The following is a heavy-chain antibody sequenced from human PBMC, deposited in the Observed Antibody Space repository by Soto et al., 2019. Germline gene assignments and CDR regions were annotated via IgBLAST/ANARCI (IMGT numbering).Heavy chain of an antibody. D-gene: IGHD3-22*01. CDR2: IYHSGST. CDR1: GGSMSSGGYS. CDR3: ARAPSRCYYDSSGLCFGDYFDF. J-gene: IGHJ4*02. V-gene: IGHV4-30-2*01. Sequence: PSETLSLTCAVSGGSMSSGGYSWSWIRQPPGKGLEWIGYIYHSGSTYYNPSLKSRVTISVDRCKNQFSLKLSSVTAADTAVYCCARAPSRCYYDSSGLCFGDYFDFRGPGTLCTVFS.